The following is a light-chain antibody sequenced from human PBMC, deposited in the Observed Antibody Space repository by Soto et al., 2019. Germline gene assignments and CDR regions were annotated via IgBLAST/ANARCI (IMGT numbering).Light chain of an antibody. V-gene: IGLV2-14*01. Sequence: QSVLTQPASVSGSPGQSITISCTGTSSDVGGYNYVSWYQQHPGKAPKLMIYDVSNRPSGVSNRFSGSKSGNTASLTISGLQAEDEADYYCSSYTSSSTGVFVTGTKVTDL. J-gene: IGLJ1*01. CDR2: DVS. CDR3: SSYTSSSTGV. CDR1: SSDVGGYNY.